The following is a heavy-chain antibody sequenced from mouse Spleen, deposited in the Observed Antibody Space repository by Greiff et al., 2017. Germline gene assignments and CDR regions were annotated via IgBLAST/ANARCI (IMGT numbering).Heavy chain of an antibody. J-gene: IGHJ2*01. Sequence: QVQLQQPGAELVKPGASVKLSCKASGYTFTSYWMQWVKQRPGQGLEWIGEIDPSDSYTNSNPKFKGKATLTVDTTSSTAYMQLSSLTPEDSAVYYCARASKWADYWGQGTTRTGSS. CDR2: IDPSDSYT. V-gene: IGHV1-50*01. CDR1: GYTFTSYW. CDR3: ARASKWADY. D-gene: IGHD1-3*01.